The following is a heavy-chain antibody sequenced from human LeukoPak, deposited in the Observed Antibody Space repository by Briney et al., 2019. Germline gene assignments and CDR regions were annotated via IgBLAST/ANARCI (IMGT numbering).Heavy chain of an antibody. CDR1: GGTFSSYA. V-gene: IGHV1-69*13. Sequence: ASVKVSCKASGGTFSSYAISWVRQAPGQGLEWMGGIIPIFGTANYAQKFQGRVTITGDESTSTAYMELSSLRSEDTAVYYCARDLGVAGTFGYWGQGTLVTVSS. D-gene: IGHD6-19*01. CDR2: IIPIFGTA. CDR3: ARDLGVAGTFGY. J-gene: IGHJ4*02.